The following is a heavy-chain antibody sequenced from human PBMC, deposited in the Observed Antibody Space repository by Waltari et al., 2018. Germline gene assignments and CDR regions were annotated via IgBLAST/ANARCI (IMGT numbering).Heavy chain of an antibody. D-gene: IGHD2-15*01. CDR2: IYHSGST. CDR1: GYSISSGYY. Sequence: QVQLQESGPGLVKPSETLSLTCAVSGYSISSGYYWGWIRQPPGKGLAWLGRIYHSGSTYYNPSLKSRVTISVDTSKNQFSLKLSSVTAADTAVYYCASQNIVVVVAANFDYWGQGTLVTVSS. CDR3: ASQNIVVVVAANFDY. V-gene: IGHV4-38-2*01. J-gene: IGHJ4*02.